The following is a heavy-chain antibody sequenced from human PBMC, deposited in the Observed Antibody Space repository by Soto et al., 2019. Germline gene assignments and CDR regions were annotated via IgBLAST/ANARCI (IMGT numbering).Heavy chain of an antibody. V-gene: IGHV2-5*01. CDR2: IFWNDDK. Sequence: QITVKESGPTLVTPTQTLTLTCTFSGFSFSTSGAGVGWIRQPPGKALEWLALIFWNDDKRYTPSLNSRLTITKDGSKNHVVLTMSNLAPVDTATYFCAHRRGASTTGGAFDIWGLGTKVTVSS. CDR1: GFSFSTSGAG. J-gene: IGHJ3*02. D-gene: IGHD1-1*01. CDR3: AHRRGASTTGGAFDI.